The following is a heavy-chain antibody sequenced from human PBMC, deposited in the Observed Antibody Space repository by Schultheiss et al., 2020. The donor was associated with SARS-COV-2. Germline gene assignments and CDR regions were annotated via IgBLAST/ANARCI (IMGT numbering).Heavy chain of an antibody. D-gene: IGHD6-13*01. J-gene: IGHJ4*02. CDR3: AKEVIAEVSDDY. Sequence: GGSLRLSCAASGFTFSSYSMDWVRQAPGKGLEWVSYISRSGSTIYYADSVKGRFTISRDNAKNSMYLQMNSLRAEDTAVYYWAKEVIAEVSDDYWGQGTLVTVSS. CDR2: ISRSGSTI. CDR1: GFTFSSYS. V-gene: IGHV3-48*04.